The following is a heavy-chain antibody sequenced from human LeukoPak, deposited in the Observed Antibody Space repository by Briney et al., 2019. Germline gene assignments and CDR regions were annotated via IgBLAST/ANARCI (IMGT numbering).Heavy chain of an antibody. J-gene: IGHJ4*02. CDR1: GFAFSVYG. CDR2: IWYDGSNE. V-gene: IGHV3-33*01. D-gene: IGHD4-17*01. CDR3: TTDVTTVTIFDY. Sequence: PGGSLRLSCVASGFAFSVYGMHWVRQAPGKGLEWVAVIWYDGSNEYSADSVKGRFTISRDNSKNTLYLQMNSLKTEDTAVYYCTTDVTTVTIFDYWGQGTLVTVSS.